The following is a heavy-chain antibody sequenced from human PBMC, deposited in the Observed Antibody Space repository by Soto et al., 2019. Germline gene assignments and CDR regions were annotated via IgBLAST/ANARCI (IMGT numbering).Heavy chain of an antibody. D-gene: IGHD6-19*01. J-gene: IGHJ6*02. V-gene: IGHV4-59*01. CDR3: ARDQKQWLVRGYYYYYGMDV. Sequence: SETLSLTCTVSGGSISRYYWSWIRQPPGKGLEWIGYIYYSGSTNYNPSLKSRVTISVDTSKNQFSLKLSSVTAADTAVYYCARDQKQWLVRGYYYYYGMDVWGQGTTVTVSS. CDR1: GGSISRYY. CDR2: IYYSGST.